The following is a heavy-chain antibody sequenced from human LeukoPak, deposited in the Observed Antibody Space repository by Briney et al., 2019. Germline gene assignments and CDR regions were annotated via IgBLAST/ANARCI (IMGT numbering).Heavy chain of an antibody. D-gene: IGHD3-3*01. CDR3: ASRYYDFSYGMDV. CDR1: GGSISSGDYY. CDR2: IYYSGST. J-gene: IGHJ6*02. V-gene: IGHV4-30-4*01. Sequence: ASETLSLTCTVSGGSISSGDYYWSWIRRPPGKGLEWIGYIYYSGSTYYNPSLKSRVTISVDRSKNQFSLKLSSVTAADTAVYYCASRYYDFSYGMDVWGQGTTVTVSS.